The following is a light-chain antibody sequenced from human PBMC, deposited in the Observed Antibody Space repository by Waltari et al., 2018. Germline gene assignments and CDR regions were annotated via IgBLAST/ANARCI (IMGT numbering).Light chain of an antibody. CDR3: GSYAGSYTFYV. J-gene: IGLJ1*01. Sequence: QSALTQPRSVSGSPGQSVTISCTGTSSDGGGYNYVSWYQQHPGTAPKLLIYDVRKLPSGGPGRFSGSKSGNTASRPISARQAEDEADYYCGSYAGSYTFYVFGTGTKVTVL. V-gene: IGLV2-11*01. CDR2: DVR. CDR1: SSDGGGYNY.